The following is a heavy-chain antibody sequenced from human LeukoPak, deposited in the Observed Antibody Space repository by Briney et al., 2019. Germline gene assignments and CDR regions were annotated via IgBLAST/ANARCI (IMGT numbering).Heavy chain of an antibody. D-gene: IGHD3-10*01. CDR2: ISSSSSYI. Sequence: GGSLRLSCAASGFTFSSYSMNWVRQAPGKGLEWVSSISSSSSYIYYADSVKGRFTISRDNAKNSPYLQMNSLRAEDTAVYYCARDGGWFGELPRLDYWGQGTLVTVSS. J-gene: IGHJ4*02. V-gene: IGHV3-21*01. CDR1: GFTFSSYS. CDR3: ARDGGWFGELPRLDY.